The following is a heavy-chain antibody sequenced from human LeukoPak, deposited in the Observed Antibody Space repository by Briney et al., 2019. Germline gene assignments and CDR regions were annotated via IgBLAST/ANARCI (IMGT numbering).Heavy chain of an antibody. J-gene: IGHJ4*02. V-gene: IGHV1-46*01. CDR3: ARGIRISNLDY. D-gene: IGHD2-15*01. CDR1: GYSLSTYY. Sequence: GASVKVSCKVSGYSLSTYYMHWVRQAPGQGLEWVGTIHPSGDSTDYAPKFQGRVTMTRDMSTSTVYMEVSSLRSDDTAVYYCARGIRISNLDYWGQGTLVTVSS. CDR2: IHPSGDST.